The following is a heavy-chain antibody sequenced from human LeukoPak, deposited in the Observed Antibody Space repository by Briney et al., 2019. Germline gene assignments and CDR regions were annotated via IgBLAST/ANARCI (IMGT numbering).Heavy chain of an antibody. Sequence: PSGTLSLTCDVSGVSISSGYWWSWVRQSPEKGLEWIGEISHSGSTNYNPSLKSRATISLDKSKNQFSVMLSPVTAADTAVYYCARVGDPSQDYYYYYMDVWGKGTTVTVSS. CDR2: ISHSGST. V-gene: IGHV4-4*02. CDR3: ARVGDPSQDYYYYYMDV. D-gene: IGHD3-10*01. J-gene: IGHJ6*03. CDR1: GVSISSGYW.